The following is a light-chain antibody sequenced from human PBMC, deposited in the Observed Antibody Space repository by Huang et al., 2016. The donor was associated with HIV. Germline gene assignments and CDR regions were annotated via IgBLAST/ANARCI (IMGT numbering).Light chain of an antibody. CDR2: VAS. J-gene: IGKJ1*01. V-gene: IGKV1-27*01. CDR1: QVIGNS. CDR3: QKYDSAPRT. Sequence: DIQMTQSPSSLSAFVGDTVTITCRASQVIGNSLAWYQQIPGRPPKLLIYVASTLQSGVPSRFSGSGSGTDFTLTISNLQTEDIDTYYCQKYDSAPRTFGQGTRV.